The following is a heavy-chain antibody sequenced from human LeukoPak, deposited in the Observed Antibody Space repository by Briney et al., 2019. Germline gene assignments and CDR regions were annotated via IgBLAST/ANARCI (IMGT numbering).Heavy chain of an antibody. CDR2: IYHSGIT. Sequence: SETLSLTCTVSGYSIRSGFYWGWIRQPPGKGLEWIGNIYHSGITYSTPSLKSRVTISVDTSKNQFSLKLSSVTAADTAVYYCALQGQERLYYFDYWGQGTLVTVSS. V-gene: IGHV4-38-2*02. CDR1: GYSIRSGFY. CDR3: ALQGQERLYYFDY. J-gene: IGHJ4*02. D-gene: IGHD1-1*01.